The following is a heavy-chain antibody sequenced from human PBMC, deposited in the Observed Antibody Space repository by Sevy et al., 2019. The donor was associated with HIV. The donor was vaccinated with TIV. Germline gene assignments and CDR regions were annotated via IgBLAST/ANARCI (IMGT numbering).Heavy chain of an antibody. Sequence: GGSLRLSCAASGFIFSLYAMHWVRQAPGKGLEWVAVISYDGSTIFYADSVKGRFTISRDNSNNALYLQMNSLSAEDTAVYYCAREYSNSRHFDYWGQGALVTVSS. CDR2: ISYDGSTI. J-gene: IGHJ4*02. V-gene: IGHV3-30-3*01. CDR1: GFIFSLYA. CDR3: AREYSNSRHFDY. D-gene: IGHD6-6*01.